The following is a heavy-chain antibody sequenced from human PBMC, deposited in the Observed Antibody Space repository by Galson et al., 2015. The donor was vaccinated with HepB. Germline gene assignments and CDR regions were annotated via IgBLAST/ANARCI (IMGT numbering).Heavy chain of an antibody. CDR2: ISAYNGNT. V-gene: IGHV1-18*04. Sequence: SVKVSCKASGYTFTSYGISWVRQAPGQGLEWMGWISAYNGNTNYAQKLQGRVTMTTDTSTSTAYMELRSLRSDDTAVYYCARDRFYYDSSGSLPFDIWGQGTMVTVSS. CDR1: GYTFTSYG. J-gene: IGHJ3*02. D-gene: IGHD3-22*01. CDR3: ARDRFYYDSSGSLPFDI.